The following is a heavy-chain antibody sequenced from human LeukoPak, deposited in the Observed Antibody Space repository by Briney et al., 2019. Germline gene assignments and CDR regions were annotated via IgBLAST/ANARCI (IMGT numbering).Heavy chain of an antibody. Sequence: SSETLSLTCSVSGDSISSSGYYWDWIRQPPGKGLEWIGSIHHSGNTNYNPSLNSRLTISTDTSNNRFSLRLRSVTAADTAVYYCAKLSHIAAAGAYSYHALDVWGQGTTVTVSS. V-gene: IGHV4-39*07. CDR1: GDSISSSGYY. CDR3: AKLSHIAAAGAYSYHALDV. J-gene: IGHJ6*02. D-gene: IGHD6-25*01. CDR2: IHHSGNT.